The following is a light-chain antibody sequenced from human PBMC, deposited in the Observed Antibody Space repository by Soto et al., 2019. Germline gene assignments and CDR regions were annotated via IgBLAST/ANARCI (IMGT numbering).Light chain of an antibody. CDR1: QSISSW. J-gene: IGKJ2*01. CDR3: HQSYTTPRT. V-gene: IGKV1-5*01. Sequence: DIQMTQSPSTLSASVGDRVTITCRASQSISSWLAWYQQKPGKAPKLLIYDASSLESGVPSRFSGSGSGTEFTLTISSLQREDSATYYCHQSYTTPRTVGQGTKLEIK. CDR2: DAS.